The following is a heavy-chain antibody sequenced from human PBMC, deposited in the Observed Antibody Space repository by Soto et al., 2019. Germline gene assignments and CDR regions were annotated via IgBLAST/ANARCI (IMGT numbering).Heavy chain of an antibody. CDR2: IYTGDTP. V-gene: IGHV3-53*01. CDR1: RFTVGSSY. CDR3: TRDLMDVVPPADDLFDP. J-gene: IGHJ5*02. D-gene: IGHD2-2*01. Sequence: GGSLRLSCAASRFTVGSSYVSWVRQAPGKGLEWVSVIYTGDTPYYADSVKGRFTISRDNSKNTLYLQMNSLRVEDTAVYYCTRDLMDVVPPADDLFDPWGQGILVTVSS.